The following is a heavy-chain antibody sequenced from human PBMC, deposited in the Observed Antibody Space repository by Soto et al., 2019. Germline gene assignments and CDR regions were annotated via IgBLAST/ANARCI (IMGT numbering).Heavy chain of an antibody. CDR2: IYYSGST. J-gene: IGHJ6*03. V-gene: IGHV4-39*01. D-gene: IGHD3-3*01. Sequence: PSETLSLTCTVSGDSISSSSYYWGWIRQPPGKGLEWIGSIYYSGSTYYNPSLKSRVTISVDTSKNQFSLKLSSVTAADTAVYYCARHVFRSIFGALAYYYMDVWGKGTTVPVSS. CDR1: GDSISSSSYY. CDR3: ARHVFRSIFGALAYYYMDV.